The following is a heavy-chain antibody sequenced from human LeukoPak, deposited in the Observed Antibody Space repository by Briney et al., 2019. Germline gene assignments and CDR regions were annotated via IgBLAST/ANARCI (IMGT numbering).Heavy chain of an antibody. D-gene: IGHD3-22*01. J-gene: IGHJ4*02. Sequence: PGGSLRLSCAASGFTFSSYGMSWVRQAPGKGLEWVSAISGSGGSTYYADSVKGRFTISRDNAKNSLYLQMNSLRAEDTAVYYCARAVKYYYDSSGYYYFDYWGQGTLVTVTS. V-gene: IGHV3-23*01. CDR2: ISGSGGST. CDR3: ARAVKYYYDSSGYYYFDY. CDR1: GFTFSSYG.